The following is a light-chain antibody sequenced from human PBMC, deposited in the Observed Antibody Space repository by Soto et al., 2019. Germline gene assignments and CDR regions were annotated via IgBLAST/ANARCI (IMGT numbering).Light chain of an antibody. Sequence: EIVLTHSPGTLSLSPWERATLSCRASQSISSSYLAWYQQKPGQAPRLLIYGASSRATGIPDRFSGSGSGTDFTLTISSLQAEDVAVYYCQQYYSVPPTFGQGTKVDIK. J-gene: IGKJ1*01. V-gene: IGKV3-20*01. CDR2: GAS. CDR3: QQYYSVPPT. CDR1: QSISSSY.